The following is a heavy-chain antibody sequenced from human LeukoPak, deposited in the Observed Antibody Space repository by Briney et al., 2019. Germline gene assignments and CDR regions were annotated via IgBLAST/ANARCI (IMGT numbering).Heavy chain of an antibody. CDR3: ARRPPTTAPNKY. J-gene: IGHJ4*02. CDR2: IYHSGST. D-gene: IGHD4-17*01. CDR1: GYSISSGYY. Sequence: SETLSLTCTVSGYSISSGYYWGWIRQPPGKGLEWIGSIYHSGSTYYNLSLKSRVTISIDTSKNQFSLKLSSVTAADTAVYYCARRPPTTAPNKYWGQGTLVTVSS. V-gene: IGHV4-38-2*02.